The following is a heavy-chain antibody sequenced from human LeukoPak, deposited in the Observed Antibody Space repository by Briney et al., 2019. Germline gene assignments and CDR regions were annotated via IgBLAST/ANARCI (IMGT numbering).Heavy chain of an antibody. V-gene: IGHV3-7*01. D-gene: IGHD3-9*01. J-gene: IGHJ4*02. CDR2: IKQDGSVK. CDR1: GFTPSKFW. CDR3: AASRSLDRSLDY. Sequence: PGGSLRLSCAVSGFTPSKFWMHWVRPAPGKGLEWVANIKQDGSVKYYVDSVKGRFTISRDNAKNALFLQMNSLRVEETAVYYCAASRSLDRSLDYWGQGTLVTVSS.